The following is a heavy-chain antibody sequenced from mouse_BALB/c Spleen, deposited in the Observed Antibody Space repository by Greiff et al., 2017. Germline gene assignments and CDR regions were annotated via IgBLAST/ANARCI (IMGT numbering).Heavy chain of an antibody. CDR1: GFSLTSYD. J-gene: IGHJ4*01. CDR3: VRYYYGSEDYAMDY. D-gene: IGHD1-1*01. V-gene: IGHV2-9-2*01. Sequence: VKLVESGPGLVAPSQSLSITCTVSGFSLTSYDISWIRQPPGKGLEWLGVIWTGGGTNYNSAFMSRLSISKDNSKSQVFLKMNSLQTDDTAIYYCVRYYYGSEDYAMDYWGQGTSVTVSS. CDR2: IWTGGGT.